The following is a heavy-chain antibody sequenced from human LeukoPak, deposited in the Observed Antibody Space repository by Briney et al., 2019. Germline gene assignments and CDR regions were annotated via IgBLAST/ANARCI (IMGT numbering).Heavy chain of an antibody. D-gene: IGHD3-22*01. CDR2: INHSGST. CDR3: ARGRYYDSSGYSYGPYDY. J-gene: IGHJ4*02. CDR1: GGSFSGYY. Sequence: RTSETLSLTCAVYGGSFSGYYWSWIRKPPGKGLEWIGEINHSGSTNYNPSLKSRVTISVDTSKNQFSLKLSPVTAADTAVYYCARGRYYDSSGYSYGPYDYWGQGTLVTVSS. V-gene: IGHV4-34*01.